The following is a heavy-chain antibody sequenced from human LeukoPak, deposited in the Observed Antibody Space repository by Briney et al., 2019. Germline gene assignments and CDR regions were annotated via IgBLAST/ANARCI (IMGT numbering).Heavy chain of an antibody. J-gene: IGHJ6*02. V-gene: IGHV3-23*01. CDR2: IRDSGGTT. CDR3: AKVQGSGSYGYYGMDV. CDR1: GFTLSIAA. D-gene: IGHD3-10*01. Sequence: GGSLRLSCAASGFTLSIAAMTWVRQAPGKGLEWVSTIRDSGGTTYYADSVKGRFTISRDNSKNTLYLQMNSLRAEDTAVYYCAKVQGSGSYGYYGMDVWGQGTTVTVSS.